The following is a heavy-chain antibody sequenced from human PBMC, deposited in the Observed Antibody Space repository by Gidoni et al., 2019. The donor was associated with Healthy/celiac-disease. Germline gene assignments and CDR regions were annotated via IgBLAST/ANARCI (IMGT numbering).Heavy chain of an antibody. J-gene: IGHJ3*02. CDR2: IDPSDSYT. D-gene: IGHD3-22*01. V-gene: IGHV5-10-1*03. CDR3: ARLGGPIDSSGENDAFDI. Sequence: EVQLVQSGAEVKKPGESLRISCKGSGYSFTSYWISWVRQMPGKGLEWMGRIDPSDSYTNYSPSFQGHVTISADKSISTAYLQWSSLKASDTAMYYCARLGGPIDSSGENDAFDIWGQGTMVTVSS. CDR1: GYSFTSYW.